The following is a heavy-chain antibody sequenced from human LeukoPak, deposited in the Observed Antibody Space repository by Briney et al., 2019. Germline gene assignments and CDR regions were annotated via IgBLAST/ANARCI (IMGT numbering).Heavy chain of an antibody. J-gene: IGHJ3*02. CDR2: ISSSSYI. CDR3: ARDPYYDSSGCYYVAFDI. D-gene: IGHD3-22*01. V-gene: IGHV3-21*01. Sequence: GGSLRLSCAASGFTFSSYSMNWVRQAPGKGLEWVSSISSSSYIYYADSVKGRFTISRDNAKNSLYLQMNSLRAEDTAVYYCARDPYYDSSGCYYVAFDIRGQGTMVTVSS. CDR1: GFTFSSYS.